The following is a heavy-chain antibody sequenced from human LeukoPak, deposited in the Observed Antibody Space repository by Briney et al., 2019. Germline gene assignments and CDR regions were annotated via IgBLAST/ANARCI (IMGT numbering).Heavy chain of an antibody. CDR1: GGSISSYY. D-gene: IGHD5-24*01. J-gene: IGHJ4*02. V-gene: IGHV4-59*08. CDR3: ARGAVMDGYNYLVFFDY. CDR2: IYYSGST. Sequence: SETLSLTCTVSGGSISSYYWSWIRQPPGKGLEWIGYIYYSGSTNYNPSLKSRVTISVDTSKNQFSLKLSSVTAADTAVYYCARGAVMDGYNYLVFFDYWGQGTLVTVSS.